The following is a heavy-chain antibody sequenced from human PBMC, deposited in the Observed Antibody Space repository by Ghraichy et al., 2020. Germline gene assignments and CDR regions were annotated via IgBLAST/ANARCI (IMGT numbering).Heavy chain of an antibody. Sequence: GGSLRLSCVASGFTFNLFAMSWVRQAPGKGLEWVSGLSGSGDNTYYADSVKGRFTISRDNSKNTLFLQVNSLRAEDTAVYFCAKGPYCPVDCFSWVFDYWGQGTLVTVSS. J-gene: IGHJ4*02. D-gene: IGHD2-21*02. CDR3: AKGPYCPVDCFSWVFDY. V-gene: IGHV3-23*01. CDR2: LSGSGDNT. CDR1: GFTFNLFA.